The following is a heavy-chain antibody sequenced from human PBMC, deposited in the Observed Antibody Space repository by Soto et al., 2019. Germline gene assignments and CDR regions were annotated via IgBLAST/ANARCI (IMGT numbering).Heavy chain of an antibody. CDR3: ARAPDYGDYDLSVDY. CDR1: GFTFSSYA. V-gene: IGHV3-30-3*01. D-gene: IGHD4-17*01. CDR2: ISYDGSNK. Sequence: GGSLRLSCAASGFTFSSYAMHWVRQAPGKGLEWVAVISYDGSNKYYADSVKGRFTISRDNSKNTLYLQMNSLRAEDTAVYYCARAPDYGDYDLSVDYWGQGTLVTVSS. J-gene: IGHJ4*02.